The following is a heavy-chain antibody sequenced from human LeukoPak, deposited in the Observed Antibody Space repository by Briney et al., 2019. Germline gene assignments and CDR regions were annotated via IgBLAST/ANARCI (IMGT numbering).Heavy chain of an antibody. Sequence: SETLSPTCTVSGGSISSYYWSWIRQPPGKGLEWIGYIYYSGSTNYNPSLKSRVTISVDTSKNQFSLKLSSVTAADTAVYYCARGEGDFWSGYYSYYYGMDVWGQGTTVTVSS. CDR1: GGSISSYY. V-gene: IGHV4-59*01. D-gene: IGHD3-3*01. CDR2: IYYSGST. J-gene: IGHJ6*02. CDR3: ARGEGDFWSGYYSYYYGMDV.